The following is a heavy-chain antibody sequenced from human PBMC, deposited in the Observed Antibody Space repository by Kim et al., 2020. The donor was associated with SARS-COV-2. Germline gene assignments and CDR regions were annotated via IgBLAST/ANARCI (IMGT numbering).Heavy chain of an antibody. CDR2: IYFSGTT. D-gene: IGHD2-8*01. J-gene: IGHJ5*02. V-gene: IGHV4-39*07. Sequence: SETLSLTCIVSGVSISGSQSYWGWLRQPPGKGLEWLGTIYFSGTTPKKSSLRRRLSMAMDPSNNQFSLKLTSVTAADPAIYFCAKEGIRLTNWFNPWGQGTLVTVSA. CDR3: AKEGIRLTNWFNP. CDR1: GVSISGSQSY.